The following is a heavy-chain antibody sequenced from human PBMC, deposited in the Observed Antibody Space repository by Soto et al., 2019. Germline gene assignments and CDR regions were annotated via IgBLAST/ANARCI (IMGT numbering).Heavy chain of an antibody. CDR2: INHSGST. CDR3: ARGHPGSSPFDY. J-gene: IGHJ4*02. D-gene: IGHD2-15*01. Sequence: NPSETLSLTCAVYGGSFSGYYWSWIRQPPGKGLEWIGEINHSGSTNYNPSLKSRVTISVDTSKNQFSLKLSSVTAADTAVYYCARGHPGSSPFDYWGQGTLVTVSS. CDR1: GGSFSGYY. V-gene: IGHV4-34*01.